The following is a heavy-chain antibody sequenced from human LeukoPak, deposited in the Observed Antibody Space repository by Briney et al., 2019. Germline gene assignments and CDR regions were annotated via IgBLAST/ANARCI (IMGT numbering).Heavy chain of an antibody. D-gene: IGHD2-15*01. CDR1: GFTFSSYG. Sequence: GGSLRLSCAASGFTFSSYGMHWVRQAPGKGLEWVAVIWYDGSNKYYADSVKGRFTISRDNSKNTLYLQMNSLRAEDTAVYYCAKDLTFYCSGGSCYSAVFDYWGQGTLVTVSS. CDR3: AKDLTFYCSGGSCYSAVFDY. V-gene: IGHV3-30*02. CDR2: IWYDGSNK. J-gene: IGHJ4*02.